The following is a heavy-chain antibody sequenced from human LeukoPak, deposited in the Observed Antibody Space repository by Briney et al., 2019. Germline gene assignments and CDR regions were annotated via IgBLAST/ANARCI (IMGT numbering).Heavy chain of an antibody. V-gene: IGHV3-23*01. Sequence: GGSLRLTCAASGFTFRSYAMNWVRQAPGKGLEWVSGLSDSGYGTYYADSVKGRFTISRDNSKNTLYLQMNSLRAEDTAVYYCAKDTRGLKPYYFDHWGQGIMVTASS. J-gene: IGHJ4*02. CDR1: GFTFRSYA. CDR2: LSDSGYGT. D-gene: IGHD3-10*01. CDR3: AKDTRGLKPYYFDH.